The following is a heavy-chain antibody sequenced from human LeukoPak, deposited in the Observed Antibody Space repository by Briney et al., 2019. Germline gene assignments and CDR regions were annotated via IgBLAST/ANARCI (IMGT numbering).Heavy chain of an antibody. CDR2: IDSSSSHI. J-gene: IGHJ4*02. V-gene: IGHV3-21*04. Sequence: GGSLRLSCAASGFTFSSHSMSWVRQAPGKGLDWVSSIDSSSSHIYYADSMEGRFTISRDNSQNTLYLQMNTLRAEDTAVYYCAKVVSGYHFDYWGQGTLVTVSS. D-gene: IGHD5-12*01. CDR3: AKVVSGYHFDY. CDR1: GFTFSSHS.